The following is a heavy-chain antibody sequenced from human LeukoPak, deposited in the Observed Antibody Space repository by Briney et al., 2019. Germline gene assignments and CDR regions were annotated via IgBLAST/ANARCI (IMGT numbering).Heavy chain of an antibody. CDR1: GYSISSGYY. J-gene: IGHJ4*02. D-gene: IGHD3-22*01. V-gene: IGHV4-38-2*02. CDR3: ARTAYDSSGYYLYY. Sequence: PSGTLSLTCTVSGYSISSGYYWGWIRQPPGKGLEWIGSIYHSGSTYYNPSLKSRVTISVDTSKNQFSLKLSSVTAADTAVYYCARTAYDSSGYYLYYWGQGTLVTVSS. CDR2: IYHSGST.